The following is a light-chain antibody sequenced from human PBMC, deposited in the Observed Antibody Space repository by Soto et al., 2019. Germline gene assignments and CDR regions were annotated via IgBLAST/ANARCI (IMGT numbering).Light chain of an antibody. CDR1: SSNLGAGYD. CDR2: GNR. CDR3: CSYAGAATYVL. V-gene: IGLV1-40*01. Sequence: QSVLTQPPSVSGAPGQRVTISCTGNSSNLGAGYDVHWYQQLPGAAPKLVIFGNRNRPSGVPERFSGSKSGTSASLAISGLQPEDEANYYGCSYAGAATYVLFGGGTKLTVL. J-gene: IGLJ2*01.